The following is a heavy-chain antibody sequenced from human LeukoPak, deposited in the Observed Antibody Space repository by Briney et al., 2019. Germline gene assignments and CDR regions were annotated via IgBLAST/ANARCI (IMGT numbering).Heavy chain of an antibody. CDR2: IKKDGSEK. J-gene: IGHJ4*02. CDR3: ARDYDSSGYYLTPVDY. Sequence: GGSLRLSCAASGFTFSSHWMSWVRQAPGKGLEWVANIKKDGSEKYYVDAVKGRFTISRDNAKTSLYLQMNSLRAEDTAVYYCARDYDSSGYYLTPVDYWGQGTLVTVSS. V-gene: IGHV3-7*01. D-gene: IGHD3-22*01. CDR1: GFTFSSHW.